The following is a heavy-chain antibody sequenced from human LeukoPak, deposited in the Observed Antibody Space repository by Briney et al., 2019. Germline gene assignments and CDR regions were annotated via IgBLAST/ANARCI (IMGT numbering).Heavy chain of an antibody. CDR3: ARGRIWSGYYKEGFDY. Sequence: PSETLSLTCAVYGGSFSGYYWNWIRQPPGKGLEWIGEINHSGSTNYNPSLKSRVTISVDTSKNQFSLKLSSVTAADTAVYYCARGRIWSGYYKEGFDYWGQGTLVTVSS. J-gene: IGHJ4*02. V-gene: IGHV4-34*01. CDR2: INHSGST. CDR1: GGSFSGYY. D-gene: IGHD3-3*01.